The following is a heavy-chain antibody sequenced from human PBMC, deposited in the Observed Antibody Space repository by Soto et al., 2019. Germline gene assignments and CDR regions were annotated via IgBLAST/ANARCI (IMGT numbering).Heavy chain of an antibody. D-gene: IGHD4-4*01. V-gene: IGHV4-31*03. CDR3: ARDRLDYSNYYYYGMDV. Sequence: SETLSLTCTVSGGSISSAGYYWSWIRQHPGKGLEWIGYIYYSGSTYYNPSLKSRVTISVDTSKNQFSLKLSSVTAADTAVYYCARDRLDYSNYYYYGMDVWGQGTTVTVSS. J-gene: IGHJ6*02. CDR1: GGSISSAGYY. CDR2: IYYSGST.